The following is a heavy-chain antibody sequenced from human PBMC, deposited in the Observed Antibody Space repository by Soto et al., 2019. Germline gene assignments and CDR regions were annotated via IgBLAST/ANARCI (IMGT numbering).Heavy chain of an antibody. V-gene: IGHV4-31*03. CDR1: GGSISSGGYY. CDR2: IYYSGST. J-gene: IGHJ3*02. D-gene: IGHD2-2*01. CDR3: ARKVRCSSTSCADAFDI. Sequence: LSLTCTVSGGSISSGGYYWSWIRQHPGKGLEWIGYIYYSGSTYYNPSLKSRVTISVDTSKNQFSLKLSSVTAADTAVYYCARKVRCSSTSCADAFDIWGQGTMVTVSS.